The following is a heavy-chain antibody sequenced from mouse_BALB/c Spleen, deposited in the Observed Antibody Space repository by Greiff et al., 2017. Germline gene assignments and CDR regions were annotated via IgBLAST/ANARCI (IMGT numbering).Heavy chain of an antibody. CDR3: ARRGGSWFAY. CDR2: ISDGGSYT. V-gene: IGHV5-4*02. J-gene: IGHJ3*01. Sequence: EVQVVESGGGLVKPGGSLKLSCAASGFTFSDYYMYWVRQTPEKRLEWVATISDGGSYTYYPDSVKGRFTISRDNAKNNLYLQMSSLKSEDTAMYYCARRGGSWFAYWGQGTLVTVSA. CDR1: GFTFSDYY.